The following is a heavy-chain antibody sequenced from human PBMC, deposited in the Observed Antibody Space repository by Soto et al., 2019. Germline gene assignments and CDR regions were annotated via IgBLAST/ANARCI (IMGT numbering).Heavy chain of an antibody. J-gene: IGHJ4*02. CDR2: TYLSGFT. CDR3: ARPGGSGWFYFDS. V-gene: IGHV4-39*02. CDR1: GDSSISSKHY. D-gene: IGHD6-13*01. Sequence: PSVTLSLTCTVAGDSSISSKHYWIMNRQHPGKGLEWIGYTYLSGFTYYTPSLKSRVTMSVDTSKNHFSLQLTSVTAADTAVYYCARPGGSGWFYFDSWGQGSQVTVSS.